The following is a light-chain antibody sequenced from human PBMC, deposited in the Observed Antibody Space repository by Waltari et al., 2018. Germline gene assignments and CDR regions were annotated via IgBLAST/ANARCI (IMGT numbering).Light chain of an antibody. V-gene: IGLV1-44*01. CDR3: AAWDDSLGWV. CDR1: SSNIGSNT. Sequence: QSVLTRPPSASGTPGQRVTISCSGSSSNIGSNTVNWYQQLPGTAPKLLIYSNKQRPSGVPGRFSGSKSGTSASLAISGLQSEDEADYYCAAWDDSLGWVFGGGTKLTVL. CDR2: SNK. J-gene: IGLJ3*02.